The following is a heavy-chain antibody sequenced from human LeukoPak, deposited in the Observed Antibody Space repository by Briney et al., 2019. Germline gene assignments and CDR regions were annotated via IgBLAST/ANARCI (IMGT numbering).Heavy chain of an antibody. D-gene: IGHD3-22*01. CDR2: IIPILGIA. V-gene: IGHV1-69*02. CDR1: GGTFSSYT. J-gene: IGHJ4*02. CDR3: ASYDSGGYYNSLFFDY. Sequence: SVKVSCKASGGTFSSYTISWGRQAPGQGLEWMGRIIPILGIANYAQKFQGRVTITADKSTSTAYMELSSLRSEDTAVYYCASYDSGGYYNSLFFDYWGQGTLVTVSS.